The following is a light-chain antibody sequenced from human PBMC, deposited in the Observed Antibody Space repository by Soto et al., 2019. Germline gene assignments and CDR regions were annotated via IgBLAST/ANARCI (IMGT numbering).Light chain of an antibody. CDR3: CSYAGSSSAYV. Sequence: SVLTQPASVSGYPGQSITISCTGTSSDVGSYNVVSWYQQHPGKAPKLLIYEVSKRPSGVSDRFSGSKSGNTASLTISGLQAEDEADYHCCSYAGSSSAYVFGTGTKVTVL. CDR2: EVS. J-gene: IGLJ1*01. V-gene: IGLV2-23*02. CDR1: SSDVGSYNV.